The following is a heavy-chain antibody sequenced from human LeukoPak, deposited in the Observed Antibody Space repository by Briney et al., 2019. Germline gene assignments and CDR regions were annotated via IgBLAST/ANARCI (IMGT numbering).Heavy chain of an antibody. CDR2: IYHAGRI. CDR3: ARDKTTFGSNNWFDP. V-gene: IGHV4-38-2*02. CDR1: GDSISSGHY. J-gene: IGHJ5*02. D-gene: IGHD2/OR15-2a*01. Sequence: SETLSLTCAVSGDSISSGHYWGWIRQPPGKGLEWIGSIYHAGRIYYNPSLKSRVTISVDTSKNQFSLKLSSVTAADTAVFYCARDKTTFGSNNWFDPWGQGTLVTVSS.